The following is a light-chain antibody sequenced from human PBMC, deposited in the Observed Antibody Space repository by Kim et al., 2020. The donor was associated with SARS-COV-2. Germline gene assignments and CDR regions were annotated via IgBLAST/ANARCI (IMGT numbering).Light chain of an antibody. CDR2: GND. V-gene: IGLV1-47*01. Sequence: QSVLTQPPSASGTPGQTVTISCSGTTSNIGTNYVYWYQQVPGTAPKLLIYGNDRRPSGVPDRFAGSKSGTSASLAISRLRSEDESDYFCAAWDDNISGPTFGGGTQLTVL. CDR3: AAWDDNISGPT. J-gene: IGLJ2*01. CDR1: TSNIGTNY.